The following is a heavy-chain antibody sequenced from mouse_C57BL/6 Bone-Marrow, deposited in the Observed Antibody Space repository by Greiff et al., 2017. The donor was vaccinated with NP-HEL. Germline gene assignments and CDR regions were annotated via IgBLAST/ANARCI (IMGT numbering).Heavy chain of an antibody. CDR3: ARWSTVVAEGYYFDY. CDR1: GYAFSSSW. V-gene: IGHV1-82*01. D-gene: IGHD1-1*01. Sequence: VQLQQSGPELVKPGASVKISCKASGYAFSSSWMNWVKQRPGKGLEWIGRIYPGDGDTNYNGKFKGKATLTADKSSSTAYMQLSSLTSEDSAVYFCARWSTVVAEGYYFDYWGQGTTLTVSS. J-gene: IGHJ2*01. CDR2: IYPGDGDT.